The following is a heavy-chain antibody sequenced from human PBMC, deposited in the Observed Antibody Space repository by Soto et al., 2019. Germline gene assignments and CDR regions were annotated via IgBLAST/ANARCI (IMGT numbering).Heavy chain of an antibody. D-gene: IGHD2-2*01. Sequence: QVQLQQWGAGLLKPSETLSLTCAVYGGSFSGYSWSWIRQPPGKGLEWIGEINHRGSTNYNPSLKSRVPVSVDTSKNQFSLKVTSVTAADTAVYYCAGHCTTTSCYWRFDPWGQGTLVTVSS. CDR2: INHRGST. CDR3: AGHCTTTSCYWRFDP. CDR1: GGSFSGYS. J-gene: IGHJ5*02. V-gene: IGHV4-34*01.